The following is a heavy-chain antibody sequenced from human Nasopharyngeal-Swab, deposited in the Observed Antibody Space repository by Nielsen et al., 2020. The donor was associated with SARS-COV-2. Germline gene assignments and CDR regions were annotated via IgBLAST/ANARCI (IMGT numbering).Heavy chain of an antibody. V-gene: IGHV4-38-2*01. CDR2: ISHNGNA. CDR3: ATSLGNCFITNCPPYL. CDR1: GYSFSRGYY. Sequence: SETLSLTCDVSGYSFSRGYYWAWIRQPPGRGLEWIGTISHNGNAYYNPSLKSRVTISVDPPKNQFSLKLSSMTAADAAVYYCATSLGNCFITNCPPYLWGQGTLVTVSS. J-gene: IGHJ4*02. D-gene: IGHD3-22*01.